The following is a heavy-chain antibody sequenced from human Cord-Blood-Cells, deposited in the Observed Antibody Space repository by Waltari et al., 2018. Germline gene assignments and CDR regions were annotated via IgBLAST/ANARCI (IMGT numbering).Heavy chain of an antibody. D-gene: IGHD3-10*02. CDR2: INHSGST. J-gene: IGHJ4*02. V-gene: IGHV4-34*01. CDR1: GASFSGYY. CDR3: ARRPFGTLMLGGYFDY. Sequence: QVQLQQWGAGLLKPSETLSLTCAVYGASFSGYYWRWIRPPPGKGLGWIGEINHSGSTNYNPSLKSRVTISVDTSKNQFSLKLSSVTAADTAVYYCARRPFGTLMLGGYFDYWGQGTLVTVSS.